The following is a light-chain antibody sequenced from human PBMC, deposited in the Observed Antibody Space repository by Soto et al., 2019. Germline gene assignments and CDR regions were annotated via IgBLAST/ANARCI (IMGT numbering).Light chain of an antibody. Sequence: QSALTQPRSVSGSPGQSVTISCTGTSSDVGGYNYVSWYQQHPGKAPKLMIYDVSKRPSGVPDRFSGSKSGNTASLTISGLQAEDEADYYGCSYACSYSYVFGTGTKVTVL. CDR1: SSDVGGYNY. J-gene: IGLJ1*01. CDR2: DVS. CDR3: CSYACSYSYV. V-gene: IGLV2-11*01.